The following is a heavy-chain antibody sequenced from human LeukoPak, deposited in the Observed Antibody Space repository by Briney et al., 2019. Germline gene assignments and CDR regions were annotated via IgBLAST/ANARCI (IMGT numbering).Heavy chain of an antibody. CDR2: IPYDGSDK. J-gene: IGHJ4*02. D-gene: IGHD4-11*01. CDR1: GFPFSSYG. CDR3: AAMTSVTTGDY. Sequence: EGSLRLSCAASGFPFSSYGMHWVRQAPGKGLEWVAFIPYDGSDKFYAGSVKGRFTISRDSSKNTLYLQMNSLRAEDTAVYYCAAMTSVTTGDYWGQGTLVTVSS. V-gene: IGHV3-30*02.